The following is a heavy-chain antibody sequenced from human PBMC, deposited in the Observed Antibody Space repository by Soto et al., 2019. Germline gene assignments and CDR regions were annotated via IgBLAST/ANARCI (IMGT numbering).Heavy chain of an antibody. J-gene: IGHJ4*02. CDR2: IIPIFGTA. CDR1: GGTFSSYA. V-gene: IGHV1-69*12. Sequence: QVQLVQSGAEVKKPGSSVKVSCKASGGTFSSYAISWVRQAPGQGLEWMGGIIPIFGTANYAQKFQGRVTIAADESTGTAYMELSCRRSEDTAVYYCARGRYSGSSSPFDYWGQGTLVTVSS. CDR3: ARGRYSGSSSPFDY. D-gene: IGHD1-26*01.